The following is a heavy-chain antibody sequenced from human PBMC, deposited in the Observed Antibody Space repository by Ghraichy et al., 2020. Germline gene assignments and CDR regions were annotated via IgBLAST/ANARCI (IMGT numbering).Heavy chain of an antibody. V-gene: IGHV4-39*01. J-gene: IGHJ5*02. CDR2: IHYSGST. D-gene: IGHD3-9*01. CDR1: GGSISSSAYY. Sequence: SETLSLTCTVSGGSISSSAYYWGWIRQPPGKGLEWIGSIHYSGSTYYNPSLESRVTTSVDTSKNQFSLKLTSVTAADTAVYYCASQQGYYDILSPFDPWGQGTLVTVSS. CDR3: ASQQGYYDILSPFDP.